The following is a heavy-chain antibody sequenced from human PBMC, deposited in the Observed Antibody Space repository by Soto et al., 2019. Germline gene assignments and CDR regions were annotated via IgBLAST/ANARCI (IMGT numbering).Heavy chain of an antibody. Sequence: EVHLLESGGGLVQPGGSLRLSCAASGFTFSSYAMSWVRQAPGKGLEWVSAISGSGGSTYYADSVKGRFTISRDNSKNTLYLQMNSLRAEDTAVYYCAKDRIAARRAEYFQHWGQGTLVTVSS. CDR1: GFTFSSYA. CDR2: ISGSGGST. V-gene: IGHV3-23*01. J-gene: IGHJ1*01. CDR3: AKDRIAARRAEYFQH. D-gene: IGHD6-6*01.